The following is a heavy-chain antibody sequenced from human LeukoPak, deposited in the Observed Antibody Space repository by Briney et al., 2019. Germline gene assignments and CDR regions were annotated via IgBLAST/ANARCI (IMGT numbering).Heavy chain of an antibody. CDR2: INHRGDT. Sequence: SESLSLTCAVYGGSFSTYYWSWIRQSPGKGLEWIAEINHRGDTNYNPSVKSRVTITVDTSKNQFSLKVRSLTAADTAVYYCARGPTISETGYFDYWGQGTLVTVSS. J-gene: IGHJ4*02. CDR1: GGSFSTYY. CDR3: ARGPTISETGYFDY. D-gene: IGHD7-27*01. V-gene: IGHV4-34*01.